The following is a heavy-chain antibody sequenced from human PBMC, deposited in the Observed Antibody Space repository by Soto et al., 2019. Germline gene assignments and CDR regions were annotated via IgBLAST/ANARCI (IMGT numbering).Heavy chain of an antibody. D-gene: IGHD6-6*01. CDR1: GFTFSGSA. CDR3: ARVLIAARPHSTLYYYYGMDV. CDR2: IRSKANSYAT. J-gene: IGHJ6*02. Sequence: GGSLRLSCAASGFTFSGSAMHWVRQAPGKGLEWVGRIRSKANSYATAYAASVKGRFTISRDDSKNTAYLQMNSLKTEDTAVYYCARVLIAARPHSTLYYYYGMDVWGQGTTVTVSS. V-gene: IGHV3-73*01.